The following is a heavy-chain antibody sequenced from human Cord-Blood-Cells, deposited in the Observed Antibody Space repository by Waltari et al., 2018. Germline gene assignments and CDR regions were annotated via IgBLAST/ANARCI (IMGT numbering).Heavy chain of an antibody. J-gene: IGHJ2*01. CDR1: GGSFSGYY. V-gene: IGHV4-34*01. CDR2: SNHSGST. CDR3: ACSRGARWKPFDL. Sequence: QVQLPQWGAGLLKPSETLSLTCAVYGGSFSGYYWSWIRQPPGKGLEWIGESNHSGSTNYNPSHKMRVTISVDTSKNQFALKLSSVTAADTAVYYCACSRGARWKPFDLWGRGTLVTVSS. D-gene: IGHD2-15*01.